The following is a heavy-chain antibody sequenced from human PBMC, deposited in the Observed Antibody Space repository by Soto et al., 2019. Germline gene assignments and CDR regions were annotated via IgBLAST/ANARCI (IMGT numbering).Heavy chain of an antibody. CDR1: GFTFSNYA. CDR2: ISYDGNNK. Sequence: QVQLVESGGGVVQPGRSLRLSCAASGFTFSNYAMYWVRQAPGKGLEWVAVISYDGNNKYYADSMKGRFTISRDNSKNTLYLQMNSLRAEDTAVYYCARAGCDGGTCYTLVGLRYGMDVWGQVTTVTVSS. CDR3: ARAGCDGGTCYTLVGLRYGMDV. D-gene: IGHD2-15*01. V-gene: IGHV3-30-3*01. J-gene: IGHJ6*02.